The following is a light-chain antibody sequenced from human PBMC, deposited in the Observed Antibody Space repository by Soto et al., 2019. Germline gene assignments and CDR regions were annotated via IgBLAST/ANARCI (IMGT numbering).Light chain of an antibody. CDR3: CSHAGSSSVV. V-gene: IGLV2-23*01. CDR1: SSDVGSYNL. Sequence: QSALTQPASVSGSPGQAITISCTGTSSDVGSYNLVSWYQQNPGKGPKVIIYEASKRPSGVSNRFSGSKSGNTASLPISGLQAEDEADYYCCSHAGSSSVVFGGGTKLTVL. J-gene: IGLJ3*02. CDR2: EAS.